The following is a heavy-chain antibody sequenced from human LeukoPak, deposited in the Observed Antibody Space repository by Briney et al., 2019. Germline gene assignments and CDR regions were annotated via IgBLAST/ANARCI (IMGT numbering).Heavy chain of an antibody. Sequence: GGSLRLSCAASGFTFSSFAMSWVRQAPGKGLEWVSAITDAVGSTHYADSVKGRFTISSDNSKNTVYLQMNSLRPEDMAVYYCAKEIFSGLLYIDYWGQGTLVTVSS. CDR3: AKEIFSGLLYIDY. J-gene: IGHJ4*02. CDR2: ITDAVGST. V-gene: IGHV3-23*01. D-gene: IGHD5-12*01. CDR1: GFTFSSFA.